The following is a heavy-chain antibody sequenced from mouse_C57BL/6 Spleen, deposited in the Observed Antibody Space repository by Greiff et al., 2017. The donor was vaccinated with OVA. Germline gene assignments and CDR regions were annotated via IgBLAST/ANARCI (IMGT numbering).Heavy chain of an antibody. CDR2: IDPSDSYT. CDR3: ARGTTVVAPAY. D-gene: IGHD1-1*01. J-gene: IGHJ3*01. CDR1: GYTFTSYW. V-gene: IGHV1-69*01. Sequence: VQLQQSGAELVMPGASVKLSCKASGYTFTSYWMHWVKQRPGQGLEWIGEIDPSDSYTNYNQKFKGKSTLTVDKSSSTAYMQLSSLTSEDSAVDYCARGTTVVAPAYWGQGTLVTVSA.